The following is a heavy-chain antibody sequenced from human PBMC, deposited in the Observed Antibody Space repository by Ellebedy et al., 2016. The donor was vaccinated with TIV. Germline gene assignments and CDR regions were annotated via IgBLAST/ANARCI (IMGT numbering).Heavy chain of an antibody. CDR1: GYTFSDYF. Sequence: ASVKVSCXTSGYTFSDYFVHWVRQAPGEGLEWVGWINPKTGGTNYAQIFKGRVTLTRDTSINTAYMQLDGLTSDDTALYYCATDPLDYWGQGTLVNVSS. CDR2: INPKTGGT. CDR3: ATDPLDY. V-gene: IGHV1-2*02. J-gene: IGHJ4*02.